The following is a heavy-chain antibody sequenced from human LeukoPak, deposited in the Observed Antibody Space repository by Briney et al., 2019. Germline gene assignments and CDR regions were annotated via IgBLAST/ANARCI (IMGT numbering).Heavy chain of an antibody. J-gene: IGHJ5*02. CDR2: INPNSGGT. CDR1: GYTFTGYY. V-gene: IGHV1-2*02. Sequence: ASVKVSCKASGYTFTGYYMHWVRQAPGQGLEWMGWINPNSGGTNYAQKFQGRVTMTRDTSISTAYMELSRLRSDDTAVYYCARPLPTYRNYAAGWFEPWGQGTLVTGSS. D-gene: IGHD4-4*01. CDR3: ARPLPTYRNYAAGWFEP.